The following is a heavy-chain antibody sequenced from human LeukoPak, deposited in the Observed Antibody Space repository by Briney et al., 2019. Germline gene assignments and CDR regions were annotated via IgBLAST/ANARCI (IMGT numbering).Heavy chain of an antibody. Sequence: PGRSLRLSCAASGFTFSSYGMHWVRQAPGKRLEWVAVISYDGSNKYYADSVKGRFTISRDNSKNTLYLQMNSLRAEDTAVYYCAQLYDYGDSRGDYWGQGTLVTVSS. CDR1: GFTFSSYG. D-gene: IGHD4-17*01. V-gene: IGHV3-30*18. CDR3: AQLYDYGDSRGDY. J-gene: IGHJ4*02. CDR2: ISYDGSNK.